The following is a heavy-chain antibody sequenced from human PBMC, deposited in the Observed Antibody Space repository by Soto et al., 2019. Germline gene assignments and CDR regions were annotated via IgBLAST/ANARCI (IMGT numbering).Heavy chain of an antibody. Sequence: GGSRRLWCAAAGFRFSSDCMAWGRQAPGEGLVAVSHVPGGGSRGSYADSVRGGGTSARDNAKNTLYLQMASLRDEDTAIYYCARGHWSSLDVWGQGTTVPVSS. V-gene: IGHV3-74*01. J-gene: IGHJ6*02. CDR2: VPGGGSRG. D-gene: IGHD3-3*02. CDR1: GFRFSSDC. CDR3: ARGHWSSLDV.